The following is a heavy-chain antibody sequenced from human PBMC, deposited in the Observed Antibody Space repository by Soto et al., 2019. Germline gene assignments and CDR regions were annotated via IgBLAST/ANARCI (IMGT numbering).Heavy chain of an antibody. Sequence: QVQLVESGGGVVQPGRSLRLSCAASGFTFSSYGMHWVRQAPGKGLEWVAVISYDGSNKYYADSVKGRFTISRDNSKNTLYLQMNSLRAEDTAVYYCAKDLRYCSGGSCSNYYYYGMDVWGQGTTVTVSS. CDR3: AKDLRYCSGGSCSNYYYYGMDV. D-gene: IGHD2-15*01. J-gene: IGHJ6*02. V-gene: IGHV3-30*18. CDR1: GFTFSSYG. CDR2: ISYDGSNK.